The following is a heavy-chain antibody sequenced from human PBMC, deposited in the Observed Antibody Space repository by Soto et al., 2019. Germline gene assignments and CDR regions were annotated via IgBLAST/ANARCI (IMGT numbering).Heavy chain of an antibody. CDR3: ARAGRIVVVPAADPVYNWFDP. J-gene: IGHJ5*02. CDR2: INPNSGGT. D-gene: IGHD2-2*01. CDR1: GYTFTGYY. Sequence: GASVKVSCKASGYTFTGYYMHWVRQAPGQGLEWMGWINPNSGGTNYAQKFQGWVTMTRDTSISTACMELSRLRSDDTAVYYCARAGRIVVVPAADPVYNWFDPWGQGTLVIGSS. V-gene: IGHV1-2*04.